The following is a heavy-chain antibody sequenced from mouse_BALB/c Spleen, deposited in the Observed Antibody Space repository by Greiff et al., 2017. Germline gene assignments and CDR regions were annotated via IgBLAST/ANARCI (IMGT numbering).Heavy chain of an antibody. D-gene: IGHD2-1*01. Sequence: QVQLQQPGAELVRPGASVKLSCKASGYTFTSYWINWVKQRPGQGLEWIGNIYPSDSYTNYNQKFKDKATLTVDKSSSTAYMQLSSPTSEDSAVYYCTRSYYGNYGGDVWGAGTTVTVSS. CDR1: GYTFTSYW. CDR2: IYPSDSYT. V-gene: IGHV1-69*02. J-gene: IGHJ1*01. CDR3: TRSYYGNYGGDV.